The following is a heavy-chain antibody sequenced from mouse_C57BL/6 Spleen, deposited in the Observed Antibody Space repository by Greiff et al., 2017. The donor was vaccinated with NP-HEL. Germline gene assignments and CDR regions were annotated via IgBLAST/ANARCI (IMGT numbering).Heavy chain of an antibody. Sequence: EVQLVESGGDLVKPGGSLKLSCAASGFTFSSYGMSWVRQTPDKRLEWVATISSGGSYTYYPDSVKGRFTISRDNAKNTLYLQMSSLKSEDTAMYYCARHEWIYDGYYFDYWGQGTTLTVSS. J-gene: IGHJ2*01. V-gene: IGHV5-6*01. D-gene: IGHD2-3*01. CDR2: ISSGGSYT. CDR3: ARHEWIYDGYYFDY. CDR1: GFTFSSYG.